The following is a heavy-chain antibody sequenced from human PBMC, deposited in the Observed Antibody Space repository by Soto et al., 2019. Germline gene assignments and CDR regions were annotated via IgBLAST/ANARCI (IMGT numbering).Heavy chain of an antibody. V-gene: IGHV4-34*01. Sequence: QVQLQQWGAGLLKPSETLSLTCAVYGGSFSGYYWSWIRQPPGKGLEWIGEINHSGSTNYNPSLKSLVTISVDTSKNQFSLKLSSVTAADTAVYYGARGRSVVVVAATVYYYYMDVWGKGTTVTVSS. D-gene: IGHD2-15*01. J-gene: IGHJ6*03. CDR2: INHSGST. CDR3: ARGRSVVVVAATVYYYYMDV. CDR1: GGSFSGYY.